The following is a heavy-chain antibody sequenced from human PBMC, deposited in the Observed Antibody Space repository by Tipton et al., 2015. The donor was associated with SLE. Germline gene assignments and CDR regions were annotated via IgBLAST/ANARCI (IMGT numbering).Heavy chain of an antibody. J-gene: IGHJ4*02. D-gene: IGHD4/OR15-4a*01. CDR2: INHSGST. Sequence: TLSLTCAVYGGSFSGYYWSWIRQPPGKGLEWIGEINHSGSTNYNPSLKSRVTISVDTSKNQFSLKLSSVTAADTAVYYCAKGLWTFDYWGQGTLVTVSS. CDR3: AKGLWTFDY. CDR1: GGSFSGYY. V-gene: IGHV4-34*01.